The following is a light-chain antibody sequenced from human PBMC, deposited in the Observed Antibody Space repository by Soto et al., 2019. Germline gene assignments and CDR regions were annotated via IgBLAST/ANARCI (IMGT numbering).Light chain of an antibody. CDR3: QRYKGYPWT. V-gene: IGKV1-5*03. Sequence: DIQMTQSPSTLSASVGDRVTITCRASQSISSWLAWYQQKPGKAPKLLIYKASSLESGVPSRFSGSGSGTEFTLPISSLQPDDFATYYRQRYKGYPWTFGQGTKVEIK. CDR2: KAS. CDR1: QSISSW. J-gene: IGKJ1*01.